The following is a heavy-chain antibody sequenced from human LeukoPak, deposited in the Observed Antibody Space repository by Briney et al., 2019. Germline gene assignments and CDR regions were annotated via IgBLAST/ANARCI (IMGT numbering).Heavy chain of an antibody. V-gene: IGHV5-51*01. Sequence: GESLQISCKGSGSRFTTYWIGWVRKLPGKGLEWMGIIFPGDSDTRSSPSFQGHVTISADKSINTAYLQWSSLKASDTAIYYCARLAYPGPWHFDLWGRGTLVTVSS. CDR1: GSRFTTYW. D-gene: IGHD2-21*01. J-gene: IGHJ2*01. CDR3: ARLAYPGPWHFDL. CDR2: IFPGDSDT.